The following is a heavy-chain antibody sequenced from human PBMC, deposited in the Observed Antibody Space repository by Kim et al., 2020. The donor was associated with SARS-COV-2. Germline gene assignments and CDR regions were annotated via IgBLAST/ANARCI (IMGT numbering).Heavy chain of an antibody. Sequence: GGSLRLSCAASGFSFSSYGMSWVRQAPGKGLEWVSAIIDSGAITYYVGSVRGRFTISRDNSKNMLYLQMDSLRAEDTALYYCTKLSSHYDNTGYYNIGYWGQGALVTVSS. CDR3: TKLSSHYDNTGYYNIGY. J-gene: IGHJ4*02. CDR1: GFSFSSYG. CDR2: IIDSGAIT. D-gene: IGHD3-22*01. V-gene: IGHV3-23*01.